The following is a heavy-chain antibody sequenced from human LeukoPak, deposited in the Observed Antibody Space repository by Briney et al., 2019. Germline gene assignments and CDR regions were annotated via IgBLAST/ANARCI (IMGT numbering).Heavy chain of an antibody. CDR2: IKEDGGEK. V-gene: IGHV3-7*03. Sequence: ASGFTXSGXWMSXVRQAPGKGLEWVADIKEDGGEKYYADFVKGGFTISRDNAKNSLDLQMNSLRAEDTAVYYCARRGSTDYWGQGTLVTVSS. D-gene: IGHD2/OR15-2a*01. CDR3: ARRGSTDY. J-gene: IGHJ4*02. CDR1: GFTXSGXW.